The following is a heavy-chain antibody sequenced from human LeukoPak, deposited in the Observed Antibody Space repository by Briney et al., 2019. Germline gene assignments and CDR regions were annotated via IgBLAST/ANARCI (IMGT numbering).Heavy chain of an antibody. CDR1: GFTFTHYG. CDR2: LTSSGAST. CDR3: AHGTMYQLDY. J-gene: IGHJ4*02. V-gene: IGHV3-23*01. Sequence: PGGSLRLSCAASGFTFTHYGMNWVRQAPGKGLEWVSGLTSSGASTYYADSVKGRFTISRDNSKNTLYLQMNSLRAEDTAVYYCAHGTMYQLDYWGQGTLVTVSS. D-gene: IGHD2-2*01.